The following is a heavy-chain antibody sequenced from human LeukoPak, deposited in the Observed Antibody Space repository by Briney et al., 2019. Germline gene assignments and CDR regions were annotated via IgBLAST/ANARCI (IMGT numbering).Heavy chain of an antibody. D-gene: IGHD3-9*01. CDR2: ISGSGDST. V-gene: IGHV3-23*01. CDR3: AGGPPYYDTLTGGLDY. Sequence: PEGSLRLSCAASGFPFSSYVMRWVRQGPGKGLQWVSAISGSGDSTDYADSVKGRFTISRDISRNTLYLQMNSLRVEDTAVYYCAGGPPYYDTLTGGLDYWGQGTLVTVSS. J-gene: IGHJ4*02. CDR1: GFPFSSYV.